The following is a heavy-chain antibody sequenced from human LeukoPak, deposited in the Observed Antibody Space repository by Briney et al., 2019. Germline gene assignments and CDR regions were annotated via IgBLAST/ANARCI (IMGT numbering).Heavy chain of an antibody. CDR2: INPSGSST. J-gene: IGHJ4*02. CDR1: GFTFSNYW. D-gene: IGHD1-14*01. CDR3: ARSNQADDY. Sequence: EGSLRLSCAASGFTFSNYWMHWVRQVQGKGLVWISRINPSGSSTTYADSVKGRFTISRDNAKNMLYLQMDSLRAEDTGIYYCARSNQADDYWGQGTLVTVSS. V-gene: IGHV3-74*01.